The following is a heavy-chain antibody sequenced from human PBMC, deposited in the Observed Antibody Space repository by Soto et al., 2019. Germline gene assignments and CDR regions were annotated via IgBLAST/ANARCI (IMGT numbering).Heavy chain of an antibody. Sequence: QVQLVESGGGVVQPGRSLRLSCAASGFTFSSYGMHWVRQAPGKGLEWVAVISYDGSNKYYADSVKGRFTISRDNSKNTLYLQMNSLRAEDTAVYYCAKDPGRVVPAAGFDYWGQGTLFTVSS. CDR3: AKDPGRVVPAAGFDY. CDR1: GFTFSSYG. J-gene: IGHJ4*02. V-gene: IGHV3-30*18. D-gene: IGHD2-2*01. CDR2: ISYDGSNK.